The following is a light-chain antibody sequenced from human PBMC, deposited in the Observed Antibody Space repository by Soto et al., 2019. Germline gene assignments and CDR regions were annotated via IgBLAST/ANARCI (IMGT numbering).Light chain of an antibody. Sequence: QSALTQPASLSGSPGQSITIYCTGTSRDICAYDYVYWLQQHPGKAPKLMSSEVNNRPSGVSNRFSGSKYGNTAYLTISGLQVEDEAEYVCFSFTTNSIHAFGTGTKLTVL. CDR1: SRDICAYDY. J-gene: IGLJ1*01. V-gene: IGLV2-14*01. CDR3: FSFTTNSIHA. CDR2: EVN.